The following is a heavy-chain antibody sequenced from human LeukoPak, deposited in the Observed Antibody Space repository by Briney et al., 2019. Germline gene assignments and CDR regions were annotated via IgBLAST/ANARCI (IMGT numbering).Heavy chain of an antibody. D-gene: IGHD3-22*01. Sequence: SETLSLTCTVSGGSISSYYWSWIRQPPGKGLEWIGYIYYSGSTNYNPSLKSRVTISVDTSKNQFSLKLSSVTAADTAVYYCARHPAIYYDSSGYYDYRGQGTLVTVSS. CDR1: GGSISSYY. V-gene: IGHV4-59*01. CDR2: IYYSGST. CDR3: ARHPAIYYDSSGYYDY. J-gene: IGHJ4*02.